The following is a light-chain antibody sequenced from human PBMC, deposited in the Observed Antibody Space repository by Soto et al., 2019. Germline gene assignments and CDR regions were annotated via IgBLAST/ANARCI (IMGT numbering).Light chain of an antibody. V-gene: IGKV1-39*01. CDR3: QQSYSTPRT. CDR1: QSIATY. Sequence: DIQMTQSPSSLSASVEDRVTITCRASQSIATYLNWYQQKPGKAPNLLIYAASSLPSGVPSRFSGSGSGTDFSLTISSLQPEDFATYYCQQSYSTPRTFGQGTKVDI. CDR2: AAS. J-gene: IGKJ1*01.